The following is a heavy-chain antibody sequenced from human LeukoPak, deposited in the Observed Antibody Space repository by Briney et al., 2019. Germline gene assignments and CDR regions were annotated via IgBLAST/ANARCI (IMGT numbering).Heavy chain of an antibody. D-gene: IGHD4-23*01. CDR3: TRIPGYGGNYN. Sequence: GGSLRLSCAASGFSFSDHYMDWVRQAPGKGLEWVGRSRNKANSYTTDYAPSVKGRFTISRDDSKNSLYLQMNSLKTDDTAVYYCTRIPGYGGNYNWGQGTLVTVSS. V-gene: IGHV3-72*01. J-gene: IGHJ4*02. CDR2: SRNKANSYTT. CDR1: GFSFSDHY.